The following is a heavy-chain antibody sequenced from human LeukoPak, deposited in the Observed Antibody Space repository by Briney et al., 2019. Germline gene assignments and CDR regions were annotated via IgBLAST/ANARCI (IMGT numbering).Heavy chain of an antibody. Sequence: SDTQSLTCAVYGGSFSGYYWSWIRQPPGKGLEWIGEINHSGSTNYNPSLKSRVTISVDTSKNQFSLKLSSVTAADTAVYYCARDDTMVRGVIGYWGQGTLVTVSS. CDR2: INHSGST. CDR3: ARDDTMVRGVIGY. D-gene: IGHD3-10*01. CDR1: GGSFSGYY. J-gene: IGHJ4*02. V-gene: IGHV4-34*01.